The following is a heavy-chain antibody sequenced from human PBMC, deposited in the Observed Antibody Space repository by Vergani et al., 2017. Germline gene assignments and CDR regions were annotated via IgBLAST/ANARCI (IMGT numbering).Heavy chain of an antibody. CDR3: ARDKRTGSKKPYYYGMDV. CDR2: ISAYNGNT. CDR1: GYTFTDYA. J-gene: IGHJ6*02. Sequence: QVQLVQSGSELKKPGASVKVSCEASGYTFTDYAMTWVRQAPGQGLEWMGWISAYNGNTNYAQKLQGRVTMTTDTSTSTAYMELRSLRSDDTAVYYCARDKRTGSKKPYYYGMDVWGQGTTVTVSS. V-gene: IGHV1-18*01. D-gene: IGHD1-14*01.